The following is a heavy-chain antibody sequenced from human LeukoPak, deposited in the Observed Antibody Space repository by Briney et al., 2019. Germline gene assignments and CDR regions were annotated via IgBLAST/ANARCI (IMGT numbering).Heavy chain of an antibody. D-gene: IGHD4/OR15-4a*01. J-gene: IGHJ4*02. V-gene: IGHV1-18*01. CDR2: ISSYNGDA. CDR3: ARDWSLTTFPDY. Sequence: ASVKVSCKASGYIFTTYGIIWVRQAPGQGLEYMGWISSYNGDANYAEKLQDRVTMTTDTSTSTAYMELRSLRSDDTAVYYCARDWSLTTFPDYWGQGTLVTVSS. CDR1: GYIFTTYG.